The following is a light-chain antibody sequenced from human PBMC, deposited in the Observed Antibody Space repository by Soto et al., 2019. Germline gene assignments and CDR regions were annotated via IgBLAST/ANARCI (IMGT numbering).Light chain of an antibody. V-gene: IGKV4-1*01. CDR2: WAS. CDR3: QQYHSDPIT. Sequence: DIVMTQSPDSLAVSLGERATINCKSSQSILSNSKNYLAWFQQKPGQPPKLLIYWASTRESGVPERFSGSGSETDFTLTISSLQAEDVAVYYCQQYHSDPITFGQGTRLENK. CDR1: QSILSNSKNY. J-gene: IGKJ5*01.